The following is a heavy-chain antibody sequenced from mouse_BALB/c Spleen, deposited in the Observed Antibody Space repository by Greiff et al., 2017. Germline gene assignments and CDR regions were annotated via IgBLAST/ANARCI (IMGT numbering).Heavy chain of an antibody. Sequence: QVQLQQSGAELVKPGASVKLSCKTSGYTFTSYWIQWVKQRPGQGLGWIGEIFPGTGTTYYNEKFKGKATLTIDTSSSTAYMQLSSLTSEDSAVYFCARKDYGYGYWGQGTTLTVSS. CDR2: IFPGTGTT. CDR1: GYTFTSYW. V-gene: IGHV1S132*01. J-gene: IGHJ2*01. CDR3: ARKDYGYGY. D-gene: IGHD1-2*01.